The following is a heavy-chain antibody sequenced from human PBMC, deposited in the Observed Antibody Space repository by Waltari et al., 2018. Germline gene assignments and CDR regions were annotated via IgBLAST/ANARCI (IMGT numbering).Heavy chain of an antibody. V-gene: IGHV2-5*01. D-gene: IGHD2-8*01. J-gene: IGHJ4*02. CDR2: IYCNNDK. CDR1: GISLSTTREVA. CDR3: ALFTEEWDY. Sequence: QITLKESGPTLVKPTQTLTLTCTFSGISLSTTREVAIGWMRQPPGKALEWLAVIYCNNDKLHSPSLKRRLTVTRDTSTNEVVLTMTYMDPVDTATYYCALFTEEWDYWGQGTLVTVSS.